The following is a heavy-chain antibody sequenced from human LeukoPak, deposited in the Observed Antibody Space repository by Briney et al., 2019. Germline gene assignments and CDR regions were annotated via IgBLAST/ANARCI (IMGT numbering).Heavy chain of an antibody. J-gene: IGHJ4*02. D-gene: IGHD3-22*01. Sequence: ASVKVSCKASGGTFSSYAISWVRQAPGQGLEWMGGIIPIFGTANYARKFQGRVTITADESTSTAYMELSSLRSEDTAVYYCARSGSYYYDSSGYYDYWGQGTLVTVSS. V-gene: IGHV1-69*13. CDR3: ARSGSYYYDSSGYYDY. CDR2: IIPIFGTA. CDR1: GGTFSSYA.